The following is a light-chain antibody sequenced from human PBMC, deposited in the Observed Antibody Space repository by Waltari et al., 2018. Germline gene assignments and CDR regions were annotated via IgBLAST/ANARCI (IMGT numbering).Light chain of an antibody. V-gene: IGLV4-69*01. CDR3: QTGGHGTWV. CDR2: VNSDGTH. J-gene: IGLJ3*02. CDR1: SGHSSNI. Sequence: QLVLTQSPSASASLGASITPTCTLSSGHSSNIIAWLQQQPERGPRYLMKVNSDGTHSKGDDIPDRFSGSSSGAERYLTISSLQSEDEADYYCQTGGHGTWVFGGGTKVTVL.